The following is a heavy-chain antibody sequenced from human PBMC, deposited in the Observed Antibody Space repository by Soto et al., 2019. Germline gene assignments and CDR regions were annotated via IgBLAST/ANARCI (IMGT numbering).Heavy chain of an antibody. V-gene: IGHV4-59*01. J-gene: IGHJ6*02. CDR3: ARKQLLPLYYALDV. Sequence: ERLCRSGPVSGGSISGYYWSWIRQSPGKGLEYIGYIYYRGSTNYNPSLKSRVTMSVDTSRNQFSLKVNSVTAADTAVYYCARKQLLPLYYALDVWGQGTTVTVSS. D-gene: IGHD6-19*01. CDR1: GGSISGYY. CDR2: IYYRGST.